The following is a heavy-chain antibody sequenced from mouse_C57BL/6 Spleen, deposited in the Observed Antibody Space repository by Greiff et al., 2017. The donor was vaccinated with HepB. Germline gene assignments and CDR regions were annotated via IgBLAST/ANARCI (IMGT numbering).Heavy chain of an antibody. CDR1: GFTFSDFY. D-gene: IGHD4-1*02. J-gene: IGHJ4*01. CDR3: ARDAVNWDGAMDY. CDR2: SRNKANDYTT. Sequence: EVNVVESGGGLVQSGRSLRLSCATSGFTFSDFYMEWVRQAPGKGLEWIAASRNKANDYTTEYSASVKGRFIVSRDTTQSILYLQMNALRAEDTAIYYCARDAVNWDGAMDYWGQGTSVTVSS. V-gene: IGHV7-1*01.